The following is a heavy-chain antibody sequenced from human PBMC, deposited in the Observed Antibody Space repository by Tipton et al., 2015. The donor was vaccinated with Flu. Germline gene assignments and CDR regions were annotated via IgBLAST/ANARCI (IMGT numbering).Heavy chain of an antibody. CDR1: GYSISSDYY. CDR2: IYPPGST. J-gene: IGHJ4*02. D-gene: IGHD5-24*01. CDR3: ASQRWLQSFIDY. Sequence: LSLTCTVSGYSISSDYYWGWIRQPPGKGLEWIGTIYPPGSTYYNPSLKSRVAISVDTSKNQFSLKLSSVTAADTAVYYCASQRWLQSFIDYWGQGTLVTVSS. V-gene: IGHV4-38-2*02.